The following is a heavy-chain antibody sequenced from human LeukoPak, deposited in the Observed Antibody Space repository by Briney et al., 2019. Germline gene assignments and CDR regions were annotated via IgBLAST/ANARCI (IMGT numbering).Heavy chain of an antibody. J-gene: IGHJ4*02. D-gene: IGHD3-10*01. CDR3: AREAYYGSGSPAGYYFDY. CDR1: GFTLSTNS. CDR2: IRYDGSSK. Sequence: GGSLRLSCAASGFTLSTNSMHWVRQAPGKGLEWVAFIRYDGSSKNYADTVRGRFTISRDSSKNTLYLQMNSLRAEDTAVYYCAREAYYGSGSPAGYYFDYWGQGTLVTVSS. V-gene: IGHV3-30*02.